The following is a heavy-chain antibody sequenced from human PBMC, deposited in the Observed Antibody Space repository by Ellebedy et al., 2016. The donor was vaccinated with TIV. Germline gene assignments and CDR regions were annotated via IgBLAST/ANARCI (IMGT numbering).Heavy chain of an antibody. CDR2: ISYSGDVM. CDR1: GFTFSGYY. V-gene: IGHV3-11*01. CDR3: ARDGVVVTATNYHGMDV. Sequence: GESLKISCAASGFTFSGYYMSWFRQTPGKGPEWVSYISYSGDVMYYADSVKGRFTTSRDNAGNSLYLQMNSLRAEDTAVYYCARDGVVVTATNYHGMDVWGQGTTVTVSS. D-gene: IGHD2-21*02. J-gene: IGHJ6*02.